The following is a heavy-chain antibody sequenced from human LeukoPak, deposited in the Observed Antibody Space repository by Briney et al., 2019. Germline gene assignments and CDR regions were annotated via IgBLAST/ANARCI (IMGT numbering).Heavy chain of an antibody. V-gene: IGHV3-7*01. CDR3: ARAQGYFDH. J-gene: IGHJ4*02. CDR1: GFTFSSYW. Sequence: GGSLRLSCAASGFTFSSYWVSWVRQAPGKGLEWVANIKKDGSEKYYADSVKGRFTISRDNAKNSLYLQVNSLRAEDTAVYYCARAQGYFDHWGQGTLVSVSS. CDR2: IKKDGSEK.